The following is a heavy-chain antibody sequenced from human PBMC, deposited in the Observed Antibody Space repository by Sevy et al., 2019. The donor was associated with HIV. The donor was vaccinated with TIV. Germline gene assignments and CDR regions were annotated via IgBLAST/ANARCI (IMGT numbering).Heavy chain of an antibody. D-gene: IGHD4-4*01. V-gene: IGHV3-30*18. CDR2: ISYDGGNK. CDR1: GFTFGSYG. Sequence: GSLRLSCAASGFTFGSYGMHWVRQVPGKGLEWVAVISYDGGNKYYADSVKGRFTISRDNSKSTLYLQVNSLRAEDTAVYYCAKDPRPYSNFYYFDYWGQGTLVTVSS. J-gene: IGHJ4*02. CDR3: AKDPRPYSNFYYFDY.